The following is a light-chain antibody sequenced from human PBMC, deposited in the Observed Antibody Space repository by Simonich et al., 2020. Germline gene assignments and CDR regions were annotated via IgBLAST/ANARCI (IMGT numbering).Light chain of an antibody. V-gene: IGLV2-14*03. J-gene: IGLJ3*02. CDR3: SSYTSSSTNWV. Sequence: QSALTQPASVSGSPGQSITISCTGTSSEVGGYNYVSWYQKHPGKAPKLMIYDVRNRPPWFSNRFSGSKSGNTASLTISGLQAEDEADYYCSSYTSSSTNWVFGGGTKLTVL. CDR2: DVR. CDR1: SSEVGGYNY.